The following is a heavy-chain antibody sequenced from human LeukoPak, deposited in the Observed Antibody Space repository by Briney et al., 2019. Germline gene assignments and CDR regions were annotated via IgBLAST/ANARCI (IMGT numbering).Heavy chain of an antibody. J-gene: IGHJ1*01. CDR1: GDSISSSSYY. V-gene: IGHV4-39*01. Sequence: PSETLSLTCTISGDSISSSSYYWGWIRQPPGKGLEWIGDIYYRGSTYYSPSLKSRVSISIDTSNNQFSLTLNSVTAADTALYFCARRRYYDSTGYLDWGQGTLVTVSS. D-gene: IGHD3-22*01. CDR2: IYYRGST. CDR3: ARRRYYDSTGYLD.